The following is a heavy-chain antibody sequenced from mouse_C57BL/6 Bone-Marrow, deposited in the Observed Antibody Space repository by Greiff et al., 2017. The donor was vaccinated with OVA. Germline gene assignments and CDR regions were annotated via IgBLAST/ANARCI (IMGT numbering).Heavy chain of an antibody. CDR2: IHPSDSDT. V-gene: IGHV1-74*01. CDR1: GYTFTSYW. Sequence: VKLQQPGAELVKPGASVKVSCKASGYTFTSYWMHWVKQRPGQGLEWIGRIHPSDSDTNYNQKFKGKATLTVDKSSSTAYMQLSSLTSDDSAVYYCAIPRQLRLFHWYFDVWGTGTTVTVSS. CDR3: AIPRQLRLFHWYFDV. D-gene: IGHD3-2*02. J-gene: IGHJ1*03.